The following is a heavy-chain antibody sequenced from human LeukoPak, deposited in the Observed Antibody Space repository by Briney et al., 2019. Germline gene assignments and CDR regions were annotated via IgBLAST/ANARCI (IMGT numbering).Heavy chain of an antibody. D-gene: IGHD3-10*01. CDR3: ARDQLLWFGELSLTEVGTNDY. V-gene: IGHV3-30-3*01. J-gene: IGHJ4*02. CDR2: ISYDGSNK. Sequence: GRSLRLSCAASGFTFSSYAMHWVRQAPGKGLEWVAVISYDGSNKYYADSVKGRFTISRDNSKNTLYLQMNSLRAEDTAVYYCARDQLLWFGELSLTEVGTNDYWGQGTLVTVSS. CDR1: GFTFSSYA.